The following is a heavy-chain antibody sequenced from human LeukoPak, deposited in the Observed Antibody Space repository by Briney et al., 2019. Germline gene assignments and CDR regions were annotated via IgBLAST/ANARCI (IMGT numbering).Heavy chain of an antibody. CDR1: GGSITSGSYY. V-gene: IGHV4-39*01. D-gene: IGHD2-15*01. J-gene: IGHJ4*02. CDR3: ARHESIIVVVAARGFDY. Sequence: SETLSLTCTVSGGSITSGSYYWGWIRQPPGKGLEWIGNIYYSGSTSYNPSLTSRFTISVDTSKNQSSLKLSSVTAADTAVYYCARHESIIVVVAARGFDYWGQGTLVTVSS. CDR2: IYYSGST.